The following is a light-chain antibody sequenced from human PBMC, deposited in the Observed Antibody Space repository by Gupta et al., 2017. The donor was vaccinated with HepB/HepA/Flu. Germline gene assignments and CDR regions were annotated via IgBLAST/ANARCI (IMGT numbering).Light chain of an antibody. CDR1: QSISSY. CDR2: AAS. V-gene: IGKV1-39*01. Sequence: DIQMTQSPSSLSASVGDRVTITCRASQSISSYLNWYQQKPEKAPKLLIYAASSLQSGVPSRVSCSVSGTDFTLTISSLQPEELATYDCKQSYSTHPVTFGQGTRVEIK. J-gene: IGKJ5*01. CDR3: KQSYSTHPVT.